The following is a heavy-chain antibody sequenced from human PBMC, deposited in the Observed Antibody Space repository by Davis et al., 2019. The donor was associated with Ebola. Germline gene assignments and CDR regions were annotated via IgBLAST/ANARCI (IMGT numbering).Heavy chain of an antibody. CDR3: ARDLGRYDDH. V-gene: IGHV1-69*04. D-gene: IGHD1-26*01. Sequence: AASVKVSCKASGGTFSTYDINWVRQAPGQGLAWMGRIIPMVGTATYAQKFQGRVTITADKSTSTAYMEMSGLRSEDTAVYYCARDLGRYDDHWGQGTLVTVSS. J-gene: IGHJ4*02. CDR1: GGTFSTYD. CDR2: IIPMVGTA.